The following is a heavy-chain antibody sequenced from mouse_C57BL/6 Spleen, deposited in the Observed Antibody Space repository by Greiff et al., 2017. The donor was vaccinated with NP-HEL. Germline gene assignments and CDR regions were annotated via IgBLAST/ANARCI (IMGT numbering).Heavy chain of an antibody. CDR1: GYSITSGYY. V-gene: IGHV3-6*01. CDR3: ARGGLTPFDY. CDR2: ISYDGSN. J-gene: IGHJ2*01. Sequence: DVQLQESGPGLVKPSQSLSLTCSVTGYSITSGYYWNWIRQFPGNKLEWMGYISYDGSNNYNPSLKNRISITRDTSKNQFFLKLNSVTTEDTATYYCARGGLTPFDYWGKGTTLTVSS. D-gene: IGHD3-1*01.